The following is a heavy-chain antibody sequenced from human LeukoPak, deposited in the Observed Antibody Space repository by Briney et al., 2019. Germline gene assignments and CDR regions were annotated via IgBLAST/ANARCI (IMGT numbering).Heavy chain of an antibody. D-gene: IGHD5-18*01. CDR1: GFTFSSYW. V-gene: IGHV3-74*01. CDR2: INTDGSST. Sequence: GGSLRLSCAASGFTFSSYWMHWVRQAPGKGLVWVSRINTDGSSTSYADSVKGRFTISRDNAKNTLYLQMNSLRAEDTAVYYCAREDGGYSYGYPTPFDYWGQGTLVTVSS. J-gene: IGHJ4*02. CDR3: AREDGGYSYGYPTPFDY.